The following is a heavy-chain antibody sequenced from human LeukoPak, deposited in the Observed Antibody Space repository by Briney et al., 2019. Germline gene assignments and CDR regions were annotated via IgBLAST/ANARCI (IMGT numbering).Heavy chain of an antibody. Sequence: SETLSLTCAVYGGSFSGYYWSWIRQPPGKGLEWIGEINHSGSTNYNPSLKSRVTISVDTSKNQFSLKLSSVTAVDTAVYYCARGGRGITIFGAKDYWGQGTLVTVSS. CDR2: INHSGST. CDR3: ARGGRGITIFGAKDY. V-gene: IGHV4-34*01. D-gene: IGHD3-3*01. CDR1: GGSFSGYY. J-gene: IGHJ4*02.